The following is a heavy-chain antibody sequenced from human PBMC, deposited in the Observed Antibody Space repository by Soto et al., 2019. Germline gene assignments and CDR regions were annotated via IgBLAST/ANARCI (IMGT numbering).Heavy chain of an antibody. CDR2: IYYSGIT. V-gene: IGHV4-39*01. J-gene: IGHJ3*02. CDR1: GGSISSSSYY. D-gene: IGHD3-10*01. Sequence: QLQLQQSGPGLVKPSETLSLTCTVSGGSISSSSYYWGWIRQPPGKGLEWIGSIYYSGITYYNPSLTRRVTISVDTSRTQFSLKLISGTAADTAVYCCSGRYGSGSYAIGAFDICGQGTMVTVSS. CDR3: SGRYGSGSYAIGAFDI.